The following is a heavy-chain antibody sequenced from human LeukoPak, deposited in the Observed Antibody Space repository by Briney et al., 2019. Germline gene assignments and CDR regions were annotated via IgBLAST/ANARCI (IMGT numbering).Heavy chain of an antibody. J-gene: IGHJ4*02. CDR1: GVIDSSNY. CDR2: IYAGGST. CDR3: ATGGRSGVAFES. D-gene: IGHD2-15*01. V-gene: IGHV3-53*01. Sequence: GGSLRLSCIASGVIDSSNYMSWARQAPGKGLEWVSLIYAGGSTFYADSVMGRSTISRDKSNNTLYLLMNSLRAEDTAVYYCATGGRSGVAFESWGQGTLVTVSS.